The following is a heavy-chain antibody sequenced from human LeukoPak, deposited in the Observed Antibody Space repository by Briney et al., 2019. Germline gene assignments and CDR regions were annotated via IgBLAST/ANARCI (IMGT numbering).Heavy chain of an antibody. CDR3: AKDGSGWYGTSGAYFDY. V-gene: IGHV3-23*01. CDR1: GVTFSSYA. D-gene: IGHD6-19*01. Sequence: GGSLRLSCAASGVTFSSYAISWVRQAPGKGLEWVSAIRGSGGSTYYADSVKGRFTISRDNSKNTLYLQMNSLRAEDTAVYYCAKDGSGWYGTSGAYFDYWGQGTLVTVSS. J-gene: IGHJ4*02. CDR2: IRGSGGST.